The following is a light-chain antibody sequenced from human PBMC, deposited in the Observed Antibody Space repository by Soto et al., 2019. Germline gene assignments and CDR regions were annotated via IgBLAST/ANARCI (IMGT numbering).Light chain of an antibody. CDR3: QQYGSSSWT. CDR2: DAY. V-gene: IGKV3-20*01. J-gene: IGKJ1*01. Sequence: EIVLTQSPATLSLSPGERYTLSCMASQSVIRYLAWDQQRPFQAPRLLIYDAYHRATGITDRFSGAGSGTDFTLTISRLEPEDFAVYYCQQYGSSSWTVGQGTQVDIK. CDR1: QSVIRY.